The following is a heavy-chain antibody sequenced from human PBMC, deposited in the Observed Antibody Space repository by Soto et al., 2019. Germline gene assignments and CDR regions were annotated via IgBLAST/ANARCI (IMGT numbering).Heavy chain of an antibody. V-gene: IGHV4-59*01. J-gene: IGHJ4*02. CDR3: ARVGYYGSGSYYNLIGY. Sequence: SETLSLTCTVSGGSISSYYWSWIRQPPGKGLEWIGYIYYSGSTNYNPSLKSRVTISVDTSKNQFSLKLSSVTAADTAVYYCARVGYYGSGSYYNLIGYWGQGTLVTVSS. D-gene: IGHD3-10*01. CDR1: GGSISSYY. CDR2: IYYSGST.